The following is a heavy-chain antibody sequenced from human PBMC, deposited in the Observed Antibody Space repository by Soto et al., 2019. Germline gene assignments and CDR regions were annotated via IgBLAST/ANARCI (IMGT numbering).Heavy chain of an antibody. CDR1: GYTFTSHG. CDR3: ARDRKSSWFDAFDI. V-gene: IGHV1-18*04. J-gene: IGHJ3*02. D-gene: IGHD6-13*01. Sequence: ASVKVSCKASGYTFTSHGISWVRQAPGQGLEWMGWTSGSNGNTNYAQKLQGRVTLATDTSTSTAYMELTSLRSDDTAIYYCARDRKSSWFDAFDIWGQGTMVTVSS. CDR2: TSGSNGNT.